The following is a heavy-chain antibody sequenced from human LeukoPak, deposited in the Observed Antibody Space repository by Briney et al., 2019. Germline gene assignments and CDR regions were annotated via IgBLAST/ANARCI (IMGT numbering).Heavy chain of an antibody. CDR2: IYHSGST. V-gene: IGHV4-34*01. J-gene: IGHJ3*02. D-gene: IGHD3-22*01. CDR3: ARAPYDSKHTDSRQTNAFDI. Sequence: SETLSLTCAVYGGSFSGYYWSWIRQPPGKGLGWIGEIYHSGSTNYNPSLKSRVTISVDTSKNQFSLKLSSVTAADTAVYYCARAPYDSKHTDSRQTNAFDIWGQGTMVTVSS. CDR1: GGSFSGYY.